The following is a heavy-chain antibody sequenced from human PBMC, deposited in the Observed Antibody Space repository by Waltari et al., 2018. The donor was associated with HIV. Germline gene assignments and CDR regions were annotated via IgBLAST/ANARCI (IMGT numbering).Heavy chain of an antibody. CDR1: GGSLSSSSYY. Sequence: QLQLQESGPGLVKPSETLSLTCTVSGGSLSSSSYYWGWLRQPPGKGLEWIGSIYYSGSTYYNPSLKSRVTISVDTSKNQFSLKLSSVTAADTAVYYCAREGLGFLTPDYWGQGTLVTVSS. D-gene: IGHD7-27*01. CDR2: IYYSGST. V-gene: IGHV4-39*07. J-gene: IGHJ4*02. CDR3: AREGLGFLTPDY.